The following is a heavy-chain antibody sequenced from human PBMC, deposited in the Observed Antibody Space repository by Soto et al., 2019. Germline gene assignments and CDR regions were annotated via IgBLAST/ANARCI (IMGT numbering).Heavy chain of an antibody. CDR1: GFTFSSYG. CDR2: ISYDGSNK. D-gene: IGHD5-12*01. CDR3: AKEFYGYDSEDY. Sequence: QVQLVESGGGVVQPGRSLRLSCAASGFTFSSYGMHWVRQAPGKGLEWVAVISYDGSNKYYEDSVKGRFTISRDNSKNTLYLQMNSLRAEDTAVYYCAKEFYGYDSEDYWGQGTLVTVSS. J-gene: IGHJ4*02. V-gene: IGHV3-30*18.